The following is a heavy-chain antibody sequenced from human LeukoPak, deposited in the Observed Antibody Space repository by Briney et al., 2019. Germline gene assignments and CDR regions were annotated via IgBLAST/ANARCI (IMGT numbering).Heavy chain of an antibody. V-gene: IGHV1-58*02. CDR2: IVVGSGNT. CDR1: GFTFTGST. CDR3: AGTPWFGELTLDY. Sequence: SVKVSCKASGFTFTGSTIQWVRQARGQRLEWIGWIVVGSGNTNYAQKFQERVIITRDMSTTTVYMELSSLRSEDTAVYYCAGTPWFGELTLDYWGQGTLVTVSS. J-gene: IGHJ4*02. D-gene: IGHD3-10*01.